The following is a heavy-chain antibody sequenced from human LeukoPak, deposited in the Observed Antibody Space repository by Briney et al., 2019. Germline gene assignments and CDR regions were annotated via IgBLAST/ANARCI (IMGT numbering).Heavy chain of an antibody. CDR2: ISNNVSYI. J-gene: IGHJ4*02. CDR1: GFTFSRYN. D-gene: IGHD2-15*01. V-gene: IGHV3-21*01. Sequence: SGGSLRLSCAASGFTFSRYNMNWVRQAPGKGLEWVSSISNNVSYIYYADSVKGRFTVSRDNAKNSLYLQMNSLGVEDTAVYYCAASLYCSGNKCDSRSADYWGQGALVTVSS. CDR3: AASLYCSGNKCDSRSADY.